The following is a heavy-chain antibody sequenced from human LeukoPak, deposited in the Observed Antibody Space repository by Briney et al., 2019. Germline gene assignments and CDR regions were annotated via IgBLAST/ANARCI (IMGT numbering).Heavy chain of an antibody. CDR3: AKDGED. CDR1: GXTFRNYA. D-gene: IGHD2-21*01. V-gene: IGHV3-23*01. CDR2: ISGSASDT. Sequence: GGSLRLSCVASGXTFRNYAMSWVRQAPGKGLESVSTISGSASDTHYADSVKGRFTISRDNSKNTLYLHMDSLRAEDTAVYYCAKDGEDWGQGTLVTVSS. J-gene: IGHJ4*02.